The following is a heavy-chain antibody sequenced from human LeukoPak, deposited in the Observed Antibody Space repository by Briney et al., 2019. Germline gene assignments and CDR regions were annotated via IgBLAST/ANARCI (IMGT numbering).Heavy chain of an antibody. CDR3: ARVTSYYGSGSFFDY. V-gene: IGHV3-48*01. J-gene: IGHJ4*02. CDR2: ISSSSSTI. D-gene: IGHD3-10*01. CDR1: GFTFSSYS. Sequence: GGSLRLSCAASGFTFSSYSMNWVRQAPGKGLEWVSYISSSSSTIYYADSVKGRFTISRDNAKNSLYLQMNSLRAEDTAVYYCARVTSYYGSGSFFDYWGQGTLVTVSS.